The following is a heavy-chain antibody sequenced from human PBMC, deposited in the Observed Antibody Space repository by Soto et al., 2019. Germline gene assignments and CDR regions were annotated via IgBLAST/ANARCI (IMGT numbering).Heavy chain of an antibody. CDR2: IKQDGSEK. CDR1: GFTFSSYW. D-gene: IGHD4-17*01. Sequence: EVQLVESGGGLVQPGGSLRLSCAASGFTFSSYWMRWVRQAPGKGLEWVANIKQDGSEKYYVGSVKGRFTISRDNAKNSLCLQRNSLRAKDLAVYYCASECEQPCPYRLPTGDYDLTACPRIYYYYYHSDVWGKGTTVTVSS. V-gene: IGHV3-7*01. CDR3: ASECEQPCPYRLPTGDYDLTACPRIYYYYYHSDV. J-gene: IGHJ6*03.